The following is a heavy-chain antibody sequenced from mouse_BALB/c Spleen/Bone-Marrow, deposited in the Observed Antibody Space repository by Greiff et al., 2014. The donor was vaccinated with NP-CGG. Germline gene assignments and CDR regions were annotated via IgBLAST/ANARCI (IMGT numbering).Heavy chain of an antibody. CDR2: IYPGDGDT. D-gene: IGHD1-1*01. CDR3: ARYYYGSSYEYFDV. Sequence: SGAELARPGASVKLSCKASGYTFTSYWMQWVKQRPGQGLEWIGAIYPGDGDTRYTQKFKGKATLTADKSSSTAYMRLSSLASEDSAVYYCARYYYGSSYEYFDVWGAGTTVTVSS. V-gene: IGHV1-87*01. CDR1: GYTFTSYW. J-gene: IGHJ1*01.